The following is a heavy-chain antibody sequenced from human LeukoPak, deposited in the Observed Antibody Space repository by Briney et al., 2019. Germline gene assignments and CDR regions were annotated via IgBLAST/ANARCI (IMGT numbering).Heavy chain of an antibody. CDR1: GFTFSGSW. V-gene: IGHV3-7*01. Sequence: GGSPRLSCAASGFTFSGSWMGWVRQAPGKGLEWVAIINQNGNEKYYVDSVKGRSTISRDNAKNSLFFQMNSLRAEDTAVYFCVLGYSYGYLFDYWGQGTLVTVSS. CDR2: INQNGNEK. CDR3: VLGYSYGYLFDY. J-gene: IGHJ4*02. D-gene: IGHD5-18*01.